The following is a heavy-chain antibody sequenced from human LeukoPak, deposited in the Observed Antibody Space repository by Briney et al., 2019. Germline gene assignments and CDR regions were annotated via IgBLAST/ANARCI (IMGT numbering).Heavy chain of an antibody. Sequence: GGSLRLSCAASGFTFSSYGMHWVRQAPGKGLEWVAVIWYDGSNKYYADSVKGRFTISRDNSKNTLYPQMNSLRAEDTAVYYCARDRGYSATYYFDYWGQGTLVTVSS. CDR1: GFTFSSYG. CDR3: ARDRGYSATYYFDY. J-gene: IGHJ4*02. V-gene: IGHV3-33*01. D-gene: IGHD3-22*01. CDR2: IWYDGSNK.